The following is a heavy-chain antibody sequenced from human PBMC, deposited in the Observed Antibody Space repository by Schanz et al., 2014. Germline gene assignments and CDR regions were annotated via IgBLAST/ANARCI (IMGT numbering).Heavy chain of an antibody. CDR3: ANNWNLDY. Sequence: EVQLLESGGGLVQPGGSLRLSCAASGFTFSSYAMTWVRQAPGMGLEWVSAISGRDGNTYYADSVRGRFTISRDNSKNTLYLQMNSLRAEDTAVYYCANNWNLDYWGQGTLVTVSS. V-gene: IGHV3-23*01. D-gene: IGHD1-20*01. CDR1: GFTFSSYA. J-gene: IGHJ4*02. CDR2: ISGRDGNT.